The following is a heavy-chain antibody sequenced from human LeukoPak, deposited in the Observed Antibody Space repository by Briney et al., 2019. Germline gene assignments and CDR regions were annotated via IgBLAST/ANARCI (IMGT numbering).Heavy chain of an antibody. Sequence: GGSLRLSCAASGFTVSGNYMSWVRQAPEKGLEWVSVIYSGVSTYYTDSVKGRFSIPRDNSKNTLYLQMNSLRAEDTAVYYCARFRSPGAFDPWGQGTMVTVSS. CDR3: ARFRSPGAFDP. J-gene: IGHJ3*01. CDR1: GFTVSGNY. D-gene: IGHD1-14*01. V-gene: IGHV3-53*01. CDR2: IYSGVST.